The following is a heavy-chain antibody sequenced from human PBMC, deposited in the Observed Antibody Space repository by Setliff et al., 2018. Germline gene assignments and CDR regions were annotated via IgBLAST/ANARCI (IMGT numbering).Heavy chain of an antibody. CDR2: MNQGGGAQ. CDR3: ARDGVFYAMDV. J-gene: IGHJ6*02. Sequence: GGSLRLSCAASGFTVSTFSMHWVRQAPGKGLEWVANMNQGGGAQFYVDSVQGRFTISRDNAKNSLYLQMNSLRAEDTALYYCARDGVFYAMDVWGHGTTVTVSS. V-gene: IGHV3-7*01. CDR1: GFTVSTFS. D-gene: IGHD3-10*01.